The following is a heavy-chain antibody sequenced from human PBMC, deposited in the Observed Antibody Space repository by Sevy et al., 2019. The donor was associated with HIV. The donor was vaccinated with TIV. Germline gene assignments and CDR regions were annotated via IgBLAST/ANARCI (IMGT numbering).Heavy chain of an antibody. D-gene: IGHD6-13*01. J-gene: IGHJ6*02. CDR3: ARVAISWSKTNYYYYGMDV. CDR1: GYTFTGYY. CDR2: INPNSGGT. V-gene: IGHV1-2*06. Sequence: ASVKVSCKASGYTFTGYYMHWVRQAPGQGLEWMGRINPNSGGTNYAQKFQGRVTMTRDTSISTAYMELSRLRSDDTAVYYCARVAISWSKTNYYYYGMDVWGQGTTVTVSS.